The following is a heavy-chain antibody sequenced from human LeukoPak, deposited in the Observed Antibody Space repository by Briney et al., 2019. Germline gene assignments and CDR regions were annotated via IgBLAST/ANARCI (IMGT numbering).Heavy chain of an antibody. D-gene: IGHD2/OR15-2a*01. V-gene: IGHV1-46*01. CDR3: ARTFPGPGFVRSKAFDI. CDR1: GYTFTSYY. J-gene: IGHJ3*02. Sequence: GASVKVSCKASGYTFTSYYMHWVRQAPGQGLEWMGIINPSGGSTSYAQKFQGRVTMTRDTSTSTVYMELSSLRSEDTAVYYCARTFPGPGFVRSKAFDIWGQGTMVTVSS. CDR2: INPSGGST.